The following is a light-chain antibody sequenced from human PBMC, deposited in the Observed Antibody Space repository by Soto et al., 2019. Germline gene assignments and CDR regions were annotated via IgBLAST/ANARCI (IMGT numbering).Light chain of an antibody. J-gene: IGKJ3*01. CDR1: LSISSN. V-gene: IGKV1-39*01. CDR3: QQSYTIPVT. CDR2: NTS. Sequence: DIQMTQSPSSLSASLGDRVTITCRASLSISSNLNWYQQKTGKAPNLLIYNTSTLQGGVPSKFSGGESGTDFNLTISGLQPDDCATYYCQQSYTIPVTCGPGTKVDIK.